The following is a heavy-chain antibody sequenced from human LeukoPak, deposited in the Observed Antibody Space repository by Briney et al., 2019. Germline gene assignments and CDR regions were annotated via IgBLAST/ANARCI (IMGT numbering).Heavy chain of an antibody. CDR2: ISSSGSTI. D-gene: IGHD5-18*01. CDR3: ATSRGYNSGYRALELPPSPID. CDR1: GFTFSSYE. Sequence: GGSLRLSCAASGFTFSSYEMNWVRQAPGKGLEWVSYISSSGSTIYYADSVKGRFTISRDNAKNSLFLQMNSLRAEDTAAYYCATSRGYNSGYRALELPPSPIDWGQGTLVTVSS. V-gene: IGHV3-48*03. J-gene: IGHJ4*02.